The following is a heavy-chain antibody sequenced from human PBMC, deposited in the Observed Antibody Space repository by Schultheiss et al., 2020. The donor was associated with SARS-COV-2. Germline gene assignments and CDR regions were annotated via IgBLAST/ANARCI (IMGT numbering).Heavy chain of an antibody. Sequence: SETLSLTCAVSGGSISSGGYSWSWIRQPPGKGLGWIGYIYHSGSTNYNPSLKSRVTISVDTSKNQFSLKLSSVTAADTAVYYCARARTTVTTLFDYWGQGTLVTVSS. V-gene: IGHV4-30-2*01. CDR1: GGSISSGGYS. CDR2: IYHSGST. D-gene: IGHD4-11*01. CDR3: ARARTTVTTLFDY. J-gene: IGHJ4*02.